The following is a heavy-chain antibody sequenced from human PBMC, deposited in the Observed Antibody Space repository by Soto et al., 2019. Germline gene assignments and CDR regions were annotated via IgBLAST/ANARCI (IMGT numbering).Heavy chain of an antibody. J-gene: IGHJ3*02. D-gene: IGHD1-7*01. CDR1: EGKFIDYD. CDR3: ARDTGTMRGAFDI. Sequence: GPLSHCYAASEGKFIDYDMSWISQAPGKGLEWVSYISSSGSTIYYADSVKGRFTISRDNAKNSLYLQMNSLRAEDTAVYYCARDTGTMRGAFDICGQGTMVTGSS. V-gene: IGHV3-11*01. CDR2: ISSSGSTI.